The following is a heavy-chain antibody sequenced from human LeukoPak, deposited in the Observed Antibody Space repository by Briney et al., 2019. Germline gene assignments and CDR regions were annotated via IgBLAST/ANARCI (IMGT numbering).Heavy chain of an antibody. J-gene: IGHJ6*02. CDR3: AGKPDILTGYPRLSWYGMDV. D-gene: IGHD3-9*01. CDR2: INHSGST. Sequence: LETLSLTCAVYGGSFSGYYWSWIRQPPGKGLEWIGEINHSGSTNYNPSLKSRVTISVDTSKNQFSLKLSSVTAADTAVYYCAGKPDILTGYPRLSWYGMDVWGQGTTVTVSS. V-gene: IGHV4-34*01. CDR1: GGSFSGYY.